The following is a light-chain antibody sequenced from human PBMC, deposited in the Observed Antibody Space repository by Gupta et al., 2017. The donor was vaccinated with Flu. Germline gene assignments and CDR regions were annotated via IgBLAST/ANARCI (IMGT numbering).Light chain of an antibody. CDR3: QAWDSNSSV. V-gene: IGLV3-1*01. CDR1: NLGDKY. Sequence: SSILTQPPSMSMALGQTASIPFSGENLGDKYVSWDQQRPGQSPALVMYQDTKRPSGIPERFSGSNSGNTATLTISGTQSMDEADYYCQAWDSNSSVFGTGTKVTVL. J-gene: IGLJ1*01. CDR2: QDT.